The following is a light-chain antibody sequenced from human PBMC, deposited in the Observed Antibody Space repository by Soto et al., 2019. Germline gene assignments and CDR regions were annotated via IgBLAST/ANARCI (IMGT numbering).Light chain of an antibody. CDR1: NIETKS. CDR2: YDS. J-gene: IGLJ2*01. CDR3: QVWDSSSDHRGV. V-gene: IGLV3-21*04. Sequence: SYELTQPPSVSVAPGKTARITCGGNNIETKSVHWYQQKPGRAPVLVIYYDSDRPSGIPERFSGSNSGNTATLTISRVEAGDEADYYCQVWDSSSDHRGVFGGGTKLTVL.